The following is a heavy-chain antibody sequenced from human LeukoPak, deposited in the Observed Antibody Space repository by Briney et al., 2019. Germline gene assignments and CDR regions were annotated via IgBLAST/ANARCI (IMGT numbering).Heavy chain of an antibody. J-gene: IGHJ4*02. CDR1: GGTFSSYA. CDR2: IIPIFGTA. V-gene: IGHV1-69*13. CDR3: ANSAGGYGDYSYHLH. Sequence: SVKVSCKASGGTFSSYAISWVRQAPGQGLEWMGGIIPIFGTANYAQKFQGRVTITADESTSTAYMELSRLRSDDTAVYYCANSAGGYGDYSYHLHWGQGTLVTVSS. D-gene: IGHD4-17*01.